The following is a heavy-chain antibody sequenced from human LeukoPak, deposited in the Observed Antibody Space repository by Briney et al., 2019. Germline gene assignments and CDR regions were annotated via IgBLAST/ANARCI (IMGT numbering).Heavy chain of an antibody. CDR1: GFTFSDYA. D-gene: IGHD3-3*01. CDR2: ISGSGGSI. Sequence: GGSLRLSCTASGFTFSDYAMSWVRQAPGKGLEWVSGISGSGGSIRYADSVKGRFIISRDNSKNTLYLQMNSLRAEDTAVYYCAGNVLRSPGMDVWGQGTTVTVSS. J-gene: IGHJ6*02. V-gene: IGHV3-23*01. CDR3: AGNVLRSPGMDV.